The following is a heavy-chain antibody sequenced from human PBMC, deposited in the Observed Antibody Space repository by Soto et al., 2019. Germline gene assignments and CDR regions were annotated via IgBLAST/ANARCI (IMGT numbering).Heavy chain of an antibody. CDR3: AREDDTMVRGVITDYYYYGMDV. D-gene: IGHD3-10*01. CDR2: IIPIFGTA. CDR1: GGTFSSYA. J-gene: IGHJ6*02. V-gene: IGHV1-69*13. Sequence: VKVSCKASGGTFSSYAISWLRQAPGQGLEWMGGIIPIFGTANYAQKFQGRVTITADESTSTAYIELSSLRSEDTAVYYCAREDDTMVRGVITDYYYYGMDVWGQGTTVTVSS.